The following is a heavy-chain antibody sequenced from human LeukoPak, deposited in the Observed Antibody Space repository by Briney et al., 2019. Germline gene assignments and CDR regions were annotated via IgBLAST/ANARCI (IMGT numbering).Heavy chain of an antibody. CDR3: AKDPGAAAAVNWFDP. CDR1: GFTFSSYT. J-gene: IGHJ5*02. Sequence: GGSLRLSCAASGFTFSSYTMSWVRQAPGKGLEWVSAISGSGGSTYYADSVKGRFTISRDNSKNTLYLQMNSLRAEDTGVYYCAKDPGAAAAVNWFDPWGQGTLVTVSS. CDR2: ISGSGGST. D-gene: IGHD6-13*01. V-gene: IGHV3-23*01.